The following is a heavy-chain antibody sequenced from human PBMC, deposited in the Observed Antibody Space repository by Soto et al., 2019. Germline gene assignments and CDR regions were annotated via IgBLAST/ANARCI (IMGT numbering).Heavy chain of an antibody. CDR1: GDSFSGYY. CDR2: INHSGST. Sequence: PSETLSLTCTVSGDSFSGYYWSWIRQPPGKGLEWIGEINHSGSTNYNPSLKSRVTISVDTSKNQFSLKLSSVTAADTAVYYCASNRGGYYYGSGSRRGFWFDPWGQGTLVTVSS. CDR3: ASNRGGYYYGSGSRRGFWFDP. J-gene: IGHJ5*02. V-gene: IGHV4-34*01. D-gene: IGHD3-10*01.